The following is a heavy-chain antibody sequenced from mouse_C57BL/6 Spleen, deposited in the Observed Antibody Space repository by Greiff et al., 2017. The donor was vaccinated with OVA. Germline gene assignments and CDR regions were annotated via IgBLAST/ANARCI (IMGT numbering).Heavy chain of an antibody. V-gene: IGHV5-16*01. J-gene: IGHJ3*01. D-gene: IGHD2-4*01. Sequence: EVQRVESEGGLVQPGSSMKLSCTASGFTFSDYYMAWVRQVPEKGLEWVANINYDGSSTYYLDSLKSRFIISRDNAKNILYLQMSSLKSEDTATYYCARGSLYDYAFAYWGQGTLVTVSA. CDR2: INYDGSST. CDR3: ARGSLYDYAFAY. CDR1: GFTFSDYY.